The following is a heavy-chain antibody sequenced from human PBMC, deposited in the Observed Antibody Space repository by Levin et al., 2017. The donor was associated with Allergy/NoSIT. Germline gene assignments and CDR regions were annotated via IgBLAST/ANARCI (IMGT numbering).Heavy chain of an antibody. D-gene: IGHD1-26*01. J-gene: IGHJ4*02. CDR3: ARAGGGGSYTLDY. CDR2: TRNKVNSYTT. Sequence: GGSLRLSCAASGFTFSDHYMDWVRQAPGKGLEWVGRTRNKVNSYTTEYAASVKGRFTISRDDSKNSLYLQMNSLKTEDTAVYYCARAGGGGSYTLDYWGQGTLVTVSS. CDR1: GFTFSDHY. V-gene: IGHV3-72*01.